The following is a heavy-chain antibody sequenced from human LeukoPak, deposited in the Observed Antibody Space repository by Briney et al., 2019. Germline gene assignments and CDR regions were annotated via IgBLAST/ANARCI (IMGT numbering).Heavy chain of an antibody. D-gene: IGHD2-2*01. CDR3: ARGMAVPAAYY. J-gene: IGHJ4*02. CDR1: GGSISSSAHY. Sequence: SETLSLTCTVSGGSISSSAHYWGWIRQPPGKGLEWIACVYHSGSTFYNPSLKSRVTISVDTSKNHFSLELSSVTAADTAVYYCARGMAVPAAYYWGQGTLVTVSS. V-gene: IGHV4-39*02. CDR2: VYHSGST.